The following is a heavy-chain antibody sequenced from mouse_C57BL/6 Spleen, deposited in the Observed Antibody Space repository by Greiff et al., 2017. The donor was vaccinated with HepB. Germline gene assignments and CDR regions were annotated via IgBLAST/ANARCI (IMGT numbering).Heavy chain of an antibody. CDR1: GYTFTDYN. J-gene: IGHJ3*01. CDR2: INPNNGGT. Sequence: VQLQQSGPELVKPGASVKMSCKASGYTFTDYNMHWVKQSHGKSLEWIGYINPNNGGTSYNQKFKGKATLTVNKSSSTAYMELRSLTSEDSAVYYCARGGYYSNSGADWGQGTLVTVSA. V-gene: IGHV1-22*01. D-gene: IGHD2-5*01. CDR3: ARGGYYSNSGAD.